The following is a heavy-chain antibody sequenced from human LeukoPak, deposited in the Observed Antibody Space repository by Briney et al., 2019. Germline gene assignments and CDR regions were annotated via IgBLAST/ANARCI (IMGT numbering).Heavy chain of an antibody. CDR3: ARHGSGSFTALDY. CDR2: ITASGGST. CDR1: GFTFSSYW. V-gene: IGHV3-23*01. D-gene: IGHD3-10*01. Sequence: GGSLRLSCAASGFTFSSYWMHWVRQAPGKGLEWVSTITASGGSTYYADSVKGRFTISRDNSKNTLYLHINSLRADDTAVYYCARHGSGSFTALDYWGQGTLVTVSS. J-gene: IGHJ4*02.